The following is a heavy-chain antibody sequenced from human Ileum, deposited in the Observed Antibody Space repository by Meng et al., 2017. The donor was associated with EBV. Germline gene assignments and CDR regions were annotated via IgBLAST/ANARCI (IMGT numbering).Heavy chain of an antibody. V-gene: IGHV4-39*01. CDR1: GGSISSGSYY. CDR2: VVYSGTT. J-gene: IGHJ4*02. Sequence: QLQGKGSGPGPVKPSETRSLPCTVSGGSISSGSYYWAWVRQPPGEGLEWIGSVVYSGTTYYTSSLKSRVSISVDTSKNQFSLKLSSVTAADTAVYYCARHHHSPTFDYWGQGTLVTVSS. CDR3: ARHHHSPTFDY. D-gene: IGHD1-14*01.